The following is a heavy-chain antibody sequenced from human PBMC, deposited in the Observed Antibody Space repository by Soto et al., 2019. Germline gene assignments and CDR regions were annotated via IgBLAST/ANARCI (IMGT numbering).Heavy chain of an antibody. V-gene: IGHV4-59*12. CDR1: GGSISSYY. CDR2: IYYSGST. J-gene: IGHJ6*02. Sequence: PSETLSLTCTASGGSISSYYWSWIRQPPGKGLEWIGYIYYSGSTNYNPSLKSRVTISVDTSKNQFSLKLSSVTAADTAVHYCARDRIVVVPAAMKPYYYYGMDVWGQGTMVTVSS. D-gene: IGHD2-2*01. CDR3: ARDRIVVVPAAMKPYYYYGMDV.